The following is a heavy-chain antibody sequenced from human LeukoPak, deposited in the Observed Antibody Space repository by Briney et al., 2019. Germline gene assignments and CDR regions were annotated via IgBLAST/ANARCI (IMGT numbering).Heavy chain of an antibody. CDR3: AREPYYYDSSGYPYYYGMDV. D-gene: IGHD3-22*01. CDR1: GFTVSSNY. CDR2: IYSGGST. J-gene: IGHJ6*02. V-gene: IGHV3-66*01. Sequence: GGSLRLSCAASGFTVSSNYMSWVRQAPGKGLEWVSAIYSGGSTYYADSVKGRFTISRDNSKNTLYLQMNSLRAEDTAVYYCAREPYYYDSSGYPYYYGMDVWGQGTTVTVSS.